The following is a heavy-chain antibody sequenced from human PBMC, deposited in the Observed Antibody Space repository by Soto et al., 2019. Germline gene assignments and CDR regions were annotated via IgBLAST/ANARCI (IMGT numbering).Heavy chain of an antibody. J-gene: IGHJ6*02. D-gene: IGHD2-21*01. CDR1: GGSMRSYY. CDR3: AGIGEDVYYGMDV. CDR2: IYSRGDT. Sequence: PSETLSLTCIVSGGSMRSYYWNGLRQPAGKGLEWIGRIYSRGDTNYNPSVKSRVTMSVDTSKNEFSLRLNSVTAADTAVYYCAGIGEDVYYGMDVWGQGTTVTVSS. V-gene: IGHV4-4*07.